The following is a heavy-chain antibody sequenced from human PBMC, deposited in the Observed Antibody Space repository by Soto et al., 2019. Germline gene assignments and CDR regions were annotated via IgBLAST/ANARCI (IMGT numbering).Heavy chain of an antibody. CDR3: AAELGFGKLSVV. V-gene: IGHV1-69*01. CDR2: IIPLFGTT. D-gene: IGHD3-10*01. J-gene: IGHJ6*02. CDR1: GDTFKNCV. Sequence: QVQVVQSGVEVRRPGSSVKVSCKASGDTFKNCVISWVRQAPGQGLEWMGGIIPLFGTTDFAQRFQGRLTITTDESTTTAYMEMSRLRSDDTSTYSCAAELGFGKLSVVWGQGTTVIVSS.